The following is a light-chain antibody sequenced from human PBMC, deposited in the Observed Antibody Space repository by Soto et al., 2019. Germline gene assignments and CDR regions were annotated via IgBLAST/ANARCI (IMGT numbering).Light chain of an antibody. CDR3: QHYGGVSK. J-gene: IGKJ1*01. CDR1: QSISNM. V-gene: IGKV1-5*01. CDR2: DAS. Sequence: DTQMTQSPSTLSAYVGERVKINWAASQSISNMLAWYQQKPGKAPKVLIYDASSLEGGVPSRFSGTGSATEFILTISSLQPDDFATYQCQHYGGVSKFGQGTKV.